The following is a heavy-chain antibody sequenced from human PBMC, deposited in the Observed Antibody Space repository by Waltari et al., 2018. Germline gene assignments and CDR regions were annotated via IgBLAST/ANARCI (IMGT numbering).Heavy chain of an antibody. V-gene: IGHV4-39*01. Sequence: QLQLQESGPGLVKPSETLSLTCTVSGGSISSSSYYWGWIRQPPGKGLEWIGSIYYSGSTYYNPSLKSRVTISVDTSKNQFSLKLSSVTAADTAVYYCARQRGGAVIGYFDHWGQGTLVTVSS. CDR1: GGSISSSSYY. D-gene: IGHD3-10*01. CDR3: ARQRGGAVIGYFDH. CDR2: IYYSGST. J-gene: IGHJ1*01.